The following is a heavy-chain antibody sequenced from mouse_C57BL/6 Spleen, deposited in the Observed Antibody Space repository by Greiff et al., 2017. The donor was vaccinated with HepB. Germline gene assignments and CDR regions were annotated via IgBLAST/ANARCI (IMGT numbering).Heavy chain of an antibody. V-gene: IGHV14-4*01. CDR2: IDPENGDT. D-gene: IGHD2-1*01. J-gene: IGHJ3*01. CDR3: TTGNLGFAY. Sequence: EVQLQQSGAELVRPGASVKLSCTASGFNIKDDYMHWVKQRPEQGLEWIGWIDPENGDTEYASKFQGKTTITADTSSNTAYLQLSSLTSEDTAVYYCTTGNLGFAYWGQGTLVTVSA. CDR1: GFNIKDDY.